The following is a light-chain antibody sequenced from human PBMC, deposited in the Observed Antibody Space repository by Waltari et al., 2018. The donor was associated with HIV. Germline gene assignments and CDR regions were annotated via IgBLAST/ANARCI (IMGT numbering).Light chain of an antibody. Sequence: QSALTQPASVSGSPGQSITLSCPGTSRDVGGYTYVSCYQHHPGKAPKLMIYDVSNRPSGVSKRFSGSKSGNTASLTISGLQAEDEADYYCNSYTTSSTLHVVFGGGTKLTVL. CDR1: SRDVGGYTY. CDR3: NSYTTSSTLHVV. V-gene: IGLV2-14*03. J-gene: IGLJ2*01. CDR2: DVS.